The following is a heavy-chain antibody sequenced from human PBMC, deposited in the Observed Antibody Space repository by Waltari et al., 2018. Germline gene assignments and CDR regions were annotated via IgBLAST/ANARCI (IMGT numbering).Heavy chain of an antibody. CDR2: ISSSSSYI. Sequence: EVQLVESGGGLVKPGGSLRLSCAASGFTFSSYSMNWVRQAPGKGLECVSSISSSSSYIYYADSVKGRFTISRDNAKNSLYLQMNSLRAEDTAVYYCARANEYGDYGGYWYFDLWGRGTLVTVSS. J-gene: IGHJ2*01. D-gene: IGHD4-17*01. V-gene: IGHV3-21*01. CDR3: ARANEYGDYGGYWYFDL. CDR1: GFTFSSYS.